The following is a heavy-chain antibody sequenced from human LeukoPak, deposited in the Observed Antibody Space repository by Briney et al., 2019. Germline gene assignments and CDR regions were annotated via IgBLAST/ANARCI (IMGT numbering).Heavy chain of an antibody. Sequence: GGSLRLSCAASGFALSYYWMSWVRQAPGKGLEWVANIQEDGSNRYYVGSVKGRFTISRDNAKNSVYLQMNSLRAEDTAVYYCAREARGTRAAFDIWGQGTMVTVS. CDR3: AREARGTRAAFDI. D-gene: IGHD1-1*01. CDR2: IQEDGSNR. J-gene: IGHJ3*02. CDR1: GFALSYYW. V-gene: IGHV3-7*01.